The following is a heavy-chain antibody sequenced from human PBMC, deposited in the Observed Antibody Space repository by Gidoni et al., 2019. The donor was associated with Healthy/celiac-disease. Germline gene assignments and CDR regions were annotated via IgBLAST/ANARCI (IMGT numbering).Heavy chain of an antibody. CDR2: INWKGGST. CDR1: GFTFDDYG. Sequence: EVQLVESGGGVVRPGGSLRLSCADSGFTFDDYGMSWVRQAPGKGREWVSGINWKGGSTGYADSVKGRFTISRDNAKNSLYLQMNSLRAEDTALYYCARWELRHDAFDIWGQGTMVTVSS. J-gene: IGHJ3*02. V-gene: IGHV3-20*04. CDR3: ARWELRHDAFDI. D-gene: IGHD1-7*01.